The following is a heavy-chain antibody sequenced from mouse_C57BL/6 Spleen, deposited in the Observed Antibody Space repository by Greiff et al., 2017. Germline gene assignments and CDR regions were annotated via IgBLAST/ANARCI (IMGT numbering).Heavy chain of an antibody. CDR3: ARQERGDGYYFDY. V-gene: IGHV5-12*01. Sequence: EVHLVESGGGLVQPGGSLKLSCAASGFTFSDYYMYWVRQTPEKRLEWVAYISNGGGSTYYPDTVKGRFTISRDNAKNTLYLQMSRLKSEDTAMYYCARQERGDGYYFDYWGQGTTLTVSS. D-gene: IGHD2-3*01. CDR2: ISNGGGST. CDR1: GFTFSDYY. J-gene: IGHJ2*01.